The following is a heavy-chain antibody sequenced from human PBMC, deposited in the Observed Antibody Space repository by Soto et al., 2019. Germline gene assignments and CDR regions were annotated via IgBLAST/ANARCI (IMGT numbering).Heavy chain of an antibody. CDR1: GFTFSNAW. CDR2: IKSKTDGWTT. J-gene: IGHJ4*02. D-gene: IGHD2-15*01. CDR3: TSSPPPWYFDY. Sequence: GGSLRLSCAASGFTFSNAWMSWVRQAPGKGLEWVGRIKSKTDGWTTDYAAPVKGRFTISRDDSKNTLYLQMNSLKTEDTAVYFCTSSPPPWYFDYWGQGTLVTVSS. V-gene: IGHV3-15*01.